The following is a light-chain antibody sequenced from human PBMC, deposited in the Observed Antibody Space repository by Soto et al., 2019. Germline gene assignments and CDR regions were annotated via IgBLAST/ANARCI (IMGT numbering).Light chain of an antibody. J-gene: IGKJ4*01. CDR2: ATS. CDR3: QEANSFT. V-gene: IGKV1-12*02. CDR1: QRVSSW. Sequence: DIQMTQSPSSVSASVGDRVTITCRASQRVSSWLAWYQQKPGEAPKLQIYATSILQTGVPSRFSSGGSGTDFTRTISSLQPEDFASYYCQEANSFTFGGGTKVEIK.